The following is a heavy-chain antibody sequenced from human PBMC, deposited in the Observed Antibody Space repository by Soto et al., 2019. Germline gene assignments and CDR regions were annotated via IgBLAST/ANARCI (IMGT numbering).Heavy chain of an antibody. Sequence: QVQLVQSGAEVKKPGSSVKVTCKASGGTFSNYAISWVRQAPGQGLEWMGEIIPMFGTANYAQKFQGRVTITADESTSTAYMELSSLKSEDTAVYYCARDLLDCYNYVEYFEYWCQGALVTVSS. CDR3: ARDLLDCYNYVEYFEY. J-gene: IGHJ4*02. D-gene: IGHD5-12*01. CDR1: GGTFSNYA. V-gene: IGHV1-69*12. CDR2: IIPMFGTA.